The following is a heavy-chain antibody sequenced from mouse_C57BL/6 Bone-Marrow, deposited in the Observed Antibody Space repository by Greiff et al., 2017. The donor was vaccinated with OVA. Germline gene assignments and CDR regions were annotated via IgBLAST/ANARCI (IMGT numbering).Heavy chain of an antibody. D-gene: IGHD1-1*01. V-gene: IGHV5-4*01. CDR2: ISDGGSYT. J-gene: IGHJ2*01. Sequence: EVKLMESGGGLVKPGGSLKLSCAASGFTFSSYAMSWVRQTPEKRLEWVATISDGGSYTYYPDNVKGRFTISRDNAKNNLYLQMSHLKSEDTAMYYCARDLGYYGSSYFYFDYWGQGTTRTVSS. CDR3: ARDLGYYGSSYFYFDY. CDR1: GFTFSSYA.